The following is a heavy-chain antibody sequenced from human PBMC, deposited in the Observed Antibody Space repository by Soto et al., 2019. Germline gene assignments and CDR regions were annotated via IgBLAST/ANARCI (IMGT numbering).Heavy chain of an antibody. J-gene: IGHJ4*02. D-gene: IGHD2-15*01. CDR1: GGSISGYY. CDR2: IYSTRST. V-gene: IGHV4-59*01. CDR3: ARENGRHTPNEIDY. Sequence: SETLSLTCTVSGGSISGYYWSWIRQTPGKGLEWIGYIYSTRSTNYNPSLKTRVTISIDTSQNRFSLKLTSVTAADSAVYFCARENGRHTPNEIDYWDQGTLGTVSA.